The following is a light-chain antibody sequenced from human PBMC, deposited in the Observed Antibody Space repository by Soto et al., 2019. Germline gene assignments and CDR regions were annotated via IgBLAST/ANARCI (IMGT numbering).Light chain of an antibody. CDR1: QSILSSSNNKNY. Sequence: DIVMTQSPDSLAVSLGERAAINCKSSQSILSSSNNKNYLAWYQQKPRQPPKLLIYWASTRESGVPDRFSGSGSGTDCTLTISSLQAADVAVYYCQQYYATPTFGQGTKVEIK. V-gene: IGKV4-1*01. CDR2: WAS. CDR3: QQYYATPT. J-gene: IGKJ1*01.